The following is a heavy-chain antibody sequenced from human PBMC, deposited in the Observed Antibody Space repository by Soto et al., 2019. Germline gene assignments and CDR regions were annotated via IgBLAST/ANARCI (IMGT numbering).Heavy chain of an antibody. Sequence: SETLSLTCTASSGSISSTIYSWDWIRRPPGKGLEWIGSIFYSGSTYYNPSLKSRVTISVDTSKNQFSLTLTSVTAADTAVYYCAPWFGAFDYWGQGTLVTVSS. CDR2: IFYSGST. V-gene: IGHV4-39*01. J-gene: IGHJ4*02. CDR1: SGSISSTIYS. D-gene: IGHD3-10*01. CDR3: APWFGAFDY.